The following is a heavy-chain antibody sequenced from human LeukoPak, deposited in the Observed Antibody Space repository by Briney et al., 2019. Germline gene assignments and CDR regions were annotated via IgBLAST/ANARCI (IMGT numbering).Heavy chain of an antibody. CDR2: IYHSGST. J-gene: IGHJ6*04. CDR3: ARSPHPYYYYGMDV. V-gene: IGHV4-30-2*01. Sequence: PSETLSLTCAVSGGSISSGGYSWSWIRQPPGTGLEWIGYIYHSGSTYYNPSLKSRVTISVDRSKNQFSLKLSSVTAADTAVYYCARSPHPYYYYGMDVWGKGTTDTVSS. CDR1: GGSISSGGYS.